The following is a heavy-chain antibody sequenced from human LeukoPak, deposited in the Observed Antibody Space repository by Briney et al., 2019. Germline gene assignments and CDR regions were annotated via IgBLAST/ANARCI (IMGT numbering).Heavy chain of an antibody. J-gene: IGHJ4*02. CDR2: ISAYNGNT. CDR1: GYTFTSYG. D-gene: IGHD2-15*01. CDR3: ARDLPGVVVAVPDY. Sequence: ASVKVSCKASGYTFTSYGISWVRQAPGQGLEWMGWISAYNGNTNYAQKLQGRVTMTTDTSTSTAYMELRSLRSDDTAVYYCARDLPGVVVAVPDYWGQGTLVTVSS. V-gene: IGHV1-18*01.